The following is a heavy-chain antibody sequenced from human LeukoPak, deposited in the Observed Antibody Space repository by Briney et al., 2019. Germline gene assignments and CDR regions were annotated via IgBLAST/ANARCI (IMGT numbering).Heavy chain of an antibody. CDR2: IWYDGTNK. D-gene: IGHD1-1*01. V-gene: IGHV3-33*01. Sequence: PGGSLRLSCAASGFAFSSFGMHWVRQAPGKGLEWVAVIWYDGTNKYYADSVKGRFTISRDNSKNTPYLQMNSLRGEDTGVYYCARDPVPATARHFDYWGQGTLVTVSS. J-gene: IGHJ4*02. CDR1: GFAFSSFG. CDR3: ARDPVPATARHFDY.